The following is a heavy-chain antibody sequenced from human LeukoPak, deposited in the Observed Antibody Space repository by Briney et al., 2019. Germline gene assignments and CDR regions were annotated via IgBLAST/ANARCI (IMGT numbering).Heavy chain of an antibody. Sequence: GGSLRLSCAASGFTFSSYSMNWVRQAPGKGLEWVSSISSSSSYIYYADSVKGRFTISRDNAENSLYLQMNSLRAEDTAVYYCARGWTEVVPAANWFDPWGQGTLVTVSS. V-gene: IGHV3-21*01. CDR1: GFTFSSYS. D-gene: IGHD2-2*01. CDR2: ISSSSSYI. CDR3: ARGWTEVVPAANWFDP. J-gene: IGHJ5*02.